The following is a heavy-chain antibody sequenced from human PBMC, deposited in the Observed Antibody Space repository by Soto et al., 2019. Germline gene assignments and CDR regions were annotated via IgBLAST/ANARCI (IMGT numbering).Heavy chain of an antibody. D-gene: IGHD6-19*01. J-gene: IGHJ4*02. Sequence: QVQLVESGGGVVQPGRSLRLSCAASGFTFSSYGMHWVRQAPGKGLEWVAVISYDGSNKYYADSVKGRFTISRDNSKNTLYLQMNSLRAEDTAVYYCAKRGQWLVPGHWGQGTLVTVSS. V-gene: IGHV3-30*18. CDR3: AKRGQWLVPGH. CDR2: ISYDGSNK. CDR1: GFTFSSYG.